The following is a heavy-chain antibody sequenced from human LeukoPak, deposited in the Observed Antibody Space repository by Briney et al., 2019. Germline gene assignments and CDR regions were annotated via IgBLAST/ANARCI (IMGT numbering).Heavy chain of an antibody. CDR3: ARRGNYDILTGYYGLNYYYYYMDV. V-gene: IGHV1-8*01. Sequence: GASVKVSCKASGYTFTSYDINWVRQATGQGLEWMGWMNPNSGNAGYAQKFQGRVTMTRNTSISTAYMELSSLRSEDTAVYYCARRGNYDILTGYYGLNYYYYYMDVWGKGTTVTISS. J-gene: IGHJ6*03. CDR2: MNPNSGNA. D-gene: IGHD3-9*01. CDR1: GYTFTSYD.